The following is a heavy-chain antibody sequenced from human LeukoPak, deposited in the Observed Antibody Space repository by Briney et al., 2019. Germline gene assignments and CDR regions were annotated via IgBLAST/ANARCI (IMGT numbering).Heavy chain of an antibody. CDR3: ARVSSPARGWFDP. D-gene: IGHD6-13*01. CDR2: INAGNGNT. CDR1: GYTFTSYA. Sequence: GASVKVSCKASGYTFTSYAMHWVRQAPGQRLEWMGWINAGNGNTKYSQKFRGRVTITRDTSASTAYMELSSLRSEDTAVYYCARVSSPARGWFDPWGQGTLVTVSS. J-gene: IGHJ5*02. V-gene: IGHV1-3*01.